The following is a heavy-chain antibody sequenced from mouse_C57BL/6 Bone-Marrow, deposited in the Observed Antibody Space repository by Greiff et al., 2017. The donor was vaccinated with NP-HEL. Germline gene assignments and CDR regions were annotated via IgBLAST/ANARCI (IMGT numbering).Heavy chain of an antibody. D-gene: IGHD2-5*01. CDR1: GFTFSDYG. J-gene: IGHJ4*01. CDR3: ARQYSNDAMDY. CDR2: ISNLAYSI. V-gene: IGHV5-15*01. Sequence: EVQLVESGGGLVQPGGSLKLSCAASGFTFSDYGMAWVRQAPRKGPEWVAFISNLAYSIYYADTVTGRFTISRENAKNTLYLEMSSLRSEDTAMYYCARQYSNDAMDYWGQGTSVTVSS.